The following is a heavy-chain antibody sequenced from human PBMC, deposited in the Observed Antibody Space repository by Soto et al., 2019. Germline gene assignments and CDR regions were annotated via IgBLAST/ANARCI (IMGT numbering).Heavy chain of an antibody. D-gene: IGHD3-9*01. CDR1: GGSISSSSYY. CDR3: ARLRVLRYFDWSPLDDY. CDR2: IYYSGST. J-gene: IGHJ4*02. Sequence: SETLSLTCTVSGGSISSSSYYWGWIRQPPGKGLEWIGSIYYSGSTYYNPSLKSRVTISVDTSKNQFSLKLSSVTAADTAVYYCARLRVLRYFDWSPLDDYWGQGTLVTVSS. V-gene: IGHV4-39*01.